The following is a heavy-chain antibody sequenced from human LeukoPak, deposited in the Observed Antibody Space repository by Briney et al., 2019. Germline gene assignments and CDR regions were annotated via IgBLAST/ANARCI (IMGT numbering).Heavy chain of an antibody. CDR2: IRYDGSNK. D-gene: IGHD2-2*01. V-gene: IGHV3-30*02. CDR1: GFTFSSYG. Sequence: GGSLRLSCAASGFTFSSYGMHWVRQAPGKGLEWVAFIRYDGSNKYYADSVKGRFTISRDNSKNTLYLQMNSLRAEDTAVYYCAKDPMIGYCSSTSCPPPSDWGQGTLVTVSS. CDR3: AKDPMIGYCSSTSCPPPSD. J-gene: IGHJ4*02.